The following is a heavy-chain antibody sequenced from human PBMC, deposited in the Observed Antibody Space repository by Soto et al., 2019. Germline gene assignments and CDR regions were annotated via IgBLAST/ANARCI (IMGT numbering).Heavy chain of an antibody. CDR3: ARCRAYYDFWSGYYLTPDYYSYMYV. D-gene: IGHD3-3*01. CDR1: GFTFSSYW. CDR2: IKQDGSEK. Sequence: EVQLVESGGGLVQPGGSLRLSCAASGFTFSSYWMSWVRQAPGKGLEWVANIKQDGSEKYYVDSMKGRFTITRDNAKNTLYLKMNSLRAEDTAVYYGARCRAYYDFWSGYYLTPDYYSYMYVWGKGTTVTVSS. J-gene: IGHJ6*03. V-gene: IGHV3-7*01.